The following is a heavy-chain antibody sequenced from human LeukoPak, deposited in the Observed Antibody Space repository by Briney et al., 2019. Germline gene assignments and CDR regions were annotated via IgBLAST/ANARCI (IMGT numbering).Heavy chain of an antibody. Sequence: GRSLRLSCAASGFTFSSYGMHWVRQAPGKGLEWAAVIWYDGSNKYYADSVKGRFTISRDNSKNTLYLQMNSLRAEDTAVYYCARGDDSSSWYFDYWGQGTLVTVSS. J-gene: IGHJ4*02. V-gene: IGHV3-33*01. CDR3: ARGDDSSSWYFDY. D-gene: IGHD6-13*01. CDR2: IWYDGSNK. CDR1: GFTFSSYG.